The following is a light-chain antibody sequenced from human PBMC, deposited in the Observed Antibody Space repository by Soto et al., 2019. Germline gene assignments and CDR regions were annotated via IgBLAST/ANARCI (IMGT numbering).Light chain of an antibody. CDR2: DAS. CDR1: QSVSTF. Sequence: IVLTQSTATLSLSPGEGATLSCRASQSVSTFLAWYQQKPGQPPRLLIYDASNRAPGIPASFSGSGSGTDFTLAISSLEHEDFAIYYCQQRSNWPPITFGQGTRLEIK. V-gene: IGKV3-11*01. CDR3: QQRSNWPPIT. J-gene: IGKJ5*01.